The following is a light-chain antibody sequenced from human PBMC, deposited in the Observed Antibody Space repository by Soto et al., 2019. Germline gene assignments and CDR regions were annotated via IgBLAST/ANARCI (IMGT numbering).Light chain of an antibody. CDR2: KAS. Sequence: EIQMSQSRATLSVSVGERVTITCRASQTISSWLAWYQQKPGKAPKLLIYKASTLKSGVPSRFSGSGSGTEFTLTISSLQPDDVATYYCQHYNSYSEAFGQGPRWIS. J-gene: IGKJ1*01. CDR3: QHYNSYSEA. V-gene: IGKV1-5*03. CDR1: QTISSW.